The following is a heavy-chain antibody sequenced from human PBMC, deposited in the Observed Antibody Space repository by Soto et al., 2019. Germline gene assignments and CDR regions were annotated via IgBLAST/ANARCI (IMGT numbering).Heavy chain of an antibody. CDR1: GFTFSGSA. V-gene: IGHV3-73*01. J-gene: IGHJ5*02. CDR2: IRSKANSYAT. D-gene: IGHD2-15*01. CDR3: TSGYCSGGSCYSEFDP. Sequence: GGSLRLSCAASGFTFSGSAMHWVRQASGKGLEWVGRIRSKANSYATAYAASVKGRFTMSRDDSKNTAYLQMNSLKTEDTAVYYCTSGYCSGGSCYSEFDPWGQGTLVTVSS.